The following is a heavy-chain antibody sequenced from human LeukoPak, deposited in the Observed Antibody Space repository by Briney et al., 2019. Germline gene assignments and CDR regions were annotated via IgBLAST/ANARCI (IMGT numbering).Heavy chain of an antibody. CDR2: ISGSGGST. Sequence: GSLRLSCAASGFTFSSYAMSWVRQAPGKGLEWVSAISGSGGSTYYADSVKGRFTISRDNSKNTLYLQMNSLRAEDTAVYYCANPGIAAAGTTCWGQGTLVTVSS. CDR3: ANPGIAAAGTTC. CDR1: GFTFSSYA. D-gene: IGHD6-13*01. V-gene: IGHV3-23*01. J-gene: IGHJ4*02.